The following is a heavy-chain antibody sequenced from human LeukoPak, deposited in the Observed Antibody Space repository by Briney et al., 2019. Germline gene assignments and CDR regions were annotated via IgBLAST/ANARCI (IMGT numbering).Heavy chain of an antibody. V-gene: IGHV4-61*02. D-gene: IGHD3-16*01. J-gene: IGHJ4*02. CDR3: ARGGTLFTFFDS. CDR1: SGSISGDDYY. CDR2: IYITGNT. Sequence: PSQTLSLTCTESSGSISGDDYYWSWIRQPAGRGLKWIGRIYITGNTMYNPSLESRVKISIDTSKNQVSLTVKSVTAADTAVYYCARGGTLFTFFDSWGQGTLVTVSS.